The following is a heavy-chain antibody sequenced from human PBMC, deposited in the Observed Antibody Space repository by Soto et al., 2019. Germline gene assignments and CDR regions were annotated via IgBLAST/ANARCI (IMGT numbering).Heavy chain of an antibody. CDR1: GFTFNTHW. CDR2: IYFDGITT. V-gene: IGHV3-74*01. D-gene: IGHD3-10*01. J-gene: IGHJ4*02. Sequence: EVQLVESGGGVVQPGGSLRLSCTASGFTFNTHWMHWVRQAPGHGLVWVSRIYFDGITTNYADSVKGRLTVSRDNAKNKAYLHVETLRDQETGVYYRARGGGKGVGHWGQGNLVNVSP. CDR3: ARGGGKGVGH.